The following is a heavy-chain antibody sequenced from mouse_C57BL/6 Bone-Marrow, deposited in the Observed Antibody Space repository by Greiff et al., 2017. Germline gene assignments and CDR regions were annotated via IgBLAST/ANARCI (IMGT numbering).Heavy chain of an antibody. Sequence: VQLQQSGPVLVKPGASVKMSCKASGYTFTDYYMNWVKQSHGKGLEWIGVINPYNGGTSYNQKFKGKATLTVDKSSSTAYMELNSLTSADSAVYYCARCSDYDGDWYFDVWGTGTTVTVSS. CDR1: GYTFTDYY. J-gene: IGHJ1*03. CDR2: INPYNGGT. V-gene: IGHV1-19*01. D-gene: IGHD2-4*01. CDR3: ARCSDYDGDWYFDV.